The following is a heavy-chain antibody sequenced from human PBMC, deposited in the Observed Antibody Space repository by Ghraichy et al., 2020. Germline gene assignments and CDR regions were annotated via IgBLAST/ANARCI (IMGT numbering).Heavy chain of an antibody. CDR1: GFSFSSYA. CDR3: AKDPGEGVAGELDY. Sequence: GVLNISCVTSGFSFSSYAISWVRQAPGKGLEWVSGISGSTGVTYYANSVRGRFVISRDKSKNTVALQMNNLRSEDTAVYYCAKDPGEGVAGELDYWGQGTLVAVSS. V-gene: IGHV3-23*01. J-gene: IGHJ4*02. CDR2: ISGSTGVT. D-gene: IGHD6-19*01.